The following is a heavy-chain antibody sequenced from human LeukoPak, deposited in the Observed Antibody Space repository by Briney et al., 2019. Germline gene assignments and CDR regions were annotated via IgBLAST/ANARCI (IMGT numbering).Heavy chain of an antibody. CDR3: ARGRGGAANDY. D-gene: IGHD1-26*01. CDR1: GGSFSGYY. V-gene: IGHV4-34*01. CDR2: INHSGST. J-gene: IGHJ4*02. Sequence: PSETLSLTCAVYGGSFSGYYWSWIRQPPGKGLEWIGEINHSGSTNYNPSLKSRVTISVDTSKNQFSLKLSSVTAADTAVYYCARGRGGAANDYWGQGTLVTVSS.